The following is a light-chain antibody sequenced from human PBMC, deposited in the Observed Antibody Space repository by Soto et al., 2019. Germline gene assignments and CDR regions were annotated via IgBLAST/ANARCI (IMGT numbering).Light chain of an antibody. J-gene: IGKJ2*01. CDR1: QSITYW. CDR2: DAS. V-gene: IGKV1-5*01. Sequence: DIQMTQSPSTLSASVGDRVTITCRASQSITYWLAWYQQKPGKAPKFLIFDASNLESGVPSRFSGSGSGTEFTLTISSLQPDDFATFYCQQYGSYPYTFGQGTKLEIK. CDR3: QQYGSYPYT.